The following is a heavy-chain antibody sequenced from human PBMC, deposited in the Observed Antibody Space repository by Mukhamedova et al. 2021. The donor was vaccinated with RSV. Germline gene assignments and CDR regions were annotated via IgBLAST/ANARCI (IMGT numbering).Heavy chain of an antibody. J-gene: IGHJ4*02. Sequence: QDGRPEYYVDSVKGRFSISRDNAKNSLYLQMNSLRAGDTAVYYCARDPGMVAVATLGHFDVWGQGTLGTASS. CDR2: QDGRPE. CDR3: ARDPGMVAVATLGHFDV. D-gene: IGHD6-25*01. V-gene: IGHV3-7*01.